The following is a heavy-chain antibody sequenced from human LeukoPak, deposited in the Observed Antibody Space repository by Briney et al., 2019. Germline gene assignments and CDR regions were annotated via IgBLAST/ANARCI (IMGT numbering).Heavy chain of an antibody. CDR3: ARQGGHKREYYFDY. CDR2: IYPGDSDT. CDR1: GYSFTSYW. V-gene: IGHV5-51*01. J-gene: IGHJ4*02. Sequence: GASLQISCKGSGYSFTSYWIGWVRPLPGKGLEWMGIIYPGDSDTRYSPSFQGQVTISADKSISTAYLQWSSLKASDTAMYYCARQGGHKREYYFDYWGQGTLVTVSS. D-gene: IGHD5-18*01.